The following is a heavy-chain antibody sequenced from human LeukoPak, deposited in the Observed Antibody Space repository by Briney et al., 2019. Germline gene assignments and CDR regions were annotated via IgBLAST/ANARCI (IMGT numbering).Heavy chain of an antibody. V-gene: IGHV1-2*02. Sequence: ASVKVSCKASGYTFTVYYMHWVRQAPGQGLEWMGWINPNSGGTNYAQKFQGRVTMTRDTSFSTAYMELSRLRSDDTAVYYCARPPMVRGVSWFDPWGQGTLVTVSS. CDR1: GYTFTVYY. D-gene: IGHD3-10*01. J-gene: IGHJ5*02. CDR3: ARPPMVRGVSWFDP. CDR2: INPNSGGT.